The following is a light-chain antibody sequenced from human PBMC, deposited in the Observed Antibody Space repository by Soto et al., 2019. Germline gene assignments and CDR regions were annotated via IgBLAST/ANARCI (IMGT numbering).Light chain of an antibody. V-gene: IGKV1-5*01. J-gene: IGKJ2*01. CDR2: EAS. CDR1: QSISTW. Sequence: DIQMTQSPSTLSASVGDRVTITCRASQSISTWLAWSHQKPGKDPKLLIYEASSLESGVPSRFSGSGSGTDFTLIISSLQPDDFATDYCQQYNTYPYTFGQGTKLDSK. CDR3: QQYNTYPYT.